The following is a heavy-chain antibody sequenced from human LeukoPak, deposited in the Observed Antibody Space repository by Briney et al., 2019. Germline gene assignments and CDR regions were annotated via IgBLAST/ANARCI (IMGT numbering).Heavy chain of an antibody. CDR1: GGSISSSSYY. CDR2: IYYSGST. V-gene: IGHV4-39*01. CDR3: ARPNYYGWYFDL. J-gene: IGHJ2*01. Sequence: SETLSLTCTVSGGSISSSSYYWGWIRQPPGKGLEWIGSIYYSGSTYYNPSLKSRVTITVDTSKNQFSLKLSSVTAADTAVYYCARPNYYGWYFDLWGRGTLVTVSS. D-gene: IGHD3-10*01.